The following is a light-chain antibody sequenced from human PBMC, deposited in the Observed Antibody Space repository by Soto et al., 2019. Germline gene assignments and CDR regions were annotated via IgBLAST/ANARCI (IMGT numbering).Light chain of an antibody. CDR2: DAS. Sequence: DIRMTHSPSSVSASVGDGVTITCQASQDIRFYLNWYQHKTGQAPKLLIYDASQLETGVPSKFSGSGSGTDFTFTINNVQAEDIGTYYCQHYHSLPITFGQGTRLEIK. V-gene: IGKV1-33*01. CDR3: QHYHSLPIT. CDR1: QDIRFY. J-gene: IGKJ5*01.